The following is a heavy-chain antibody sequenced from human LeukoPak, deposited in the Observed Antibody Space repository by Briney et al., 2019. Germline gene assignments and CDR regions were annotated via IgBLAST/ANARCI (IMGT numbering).Heavy chain of an antibody. J-gene: IGHJ6*03. Sequence: GGSLRLSCAASGFTFSDYYMSWIRQAPGKGLEWVSYISSSGSTIYYADSVKGRFTISRDNAKNSLYLQMNSLRAEDTAVYYCARDPSPPYYDFWSGYPNYYYYYYMDVWGKGTTVTVSS. V-gene: IGHV3-11*04. CDR3: ARDPSPPYYDFWSGYPNYYYYYYMDV. D-gene: IGHD3-3*01. CDR2: ISSSGSTI. CDR1: GFTFSDYY.